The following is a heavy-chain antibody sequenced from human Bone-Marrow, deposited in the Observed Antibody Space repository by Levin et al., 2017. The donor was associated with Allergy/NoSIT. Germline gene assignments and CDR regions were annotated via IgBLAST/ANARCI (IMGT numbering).Heavy chain of an antibody. CDR3: ARDRLASLYYYSMDV. Sequence: KPSETLSLTCSVSGGSISSGRYNFTWVRQSAGKGLEWIGRIYTTGSTNYNPSLESRVTISRDTFKKEVYLTLSSVTAADTAVYYCARDRLASLYYYSMDVWGRGTTVIVSS. CDR1: GGSISSGRYN. J-gene: IGHJ6*03. V-gene: IGHV4-61*02. CDR2: IYTTGST.